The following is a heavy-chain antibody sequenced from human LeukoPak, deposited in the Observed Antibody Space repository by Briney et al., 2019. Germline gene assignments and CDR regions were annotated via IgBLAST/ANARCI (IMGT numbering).Heavy chain of an antibody. D-gene: IGHD3-22*01. Sequence: GGSLRLSCAASGFTFSSNWMHWVRQAPGKGLVWVSRLNSDGSDTRYADSVKGRFTISRDNAKNTLYLQRNSLRVEDTAVYYCVRSQNYYDSSGSFADAFDIWGQGTMVTVSS. J-gene: IGHJ3*02. V-gene: IGHV3-74*01. CDR1: GFTFSSNW. CDR2: LNSDGSDT. CDR3: VRSQNYYDSSGSFADAFDI.